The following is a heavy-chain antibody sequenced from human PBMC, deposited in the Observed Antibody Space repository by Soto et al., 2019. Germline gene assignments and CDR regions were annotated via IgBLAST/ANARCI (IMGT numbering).Heavy chain of an antibody. CDR3: ARLPGIAAAGISVTLDY. V-gene: IGHV1-69*06. J-gene: IGHJ4*02. CDR2: IIPIFGTA. D-gene: IGHD6-13*01. Sequence: QVQLVQSGAEVKKPGSSVKVSCKASGGTFSSYAISWVRQAPGQGLEWMGGIIPIFGTANYAQKFQGRVTITADKSTSTAYMELSSLRSEDTAVYYCARLPGIAAAGISVTLDYWGQGTLVTVSS. CDR1: GGTFSSYA.